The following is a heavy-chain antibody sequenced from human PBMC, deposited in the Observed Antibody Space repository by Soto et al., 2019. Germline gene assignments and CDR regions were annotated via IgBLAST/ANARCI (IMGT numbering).Heavy chain of an antibody. V-gene: IGHV3-33*01. J-gene: IGHJ2*01. Sequence: XGSLRLSCAASGFTFSSYGMHGVRQAPGKGLEWVAVIWYDGSNKYYADSVKGRFTISRDNSKNTLYLQMNSLRAEDTAVYYCARVASESIVGATTDWYFDLWGRGTLVTVSS. CDR3: ARVASESIVGATTDWYFDL. CDR2: IWYDGSNK. D-gene: IGHD1-26*01. CDR1: GFTFSSYG.